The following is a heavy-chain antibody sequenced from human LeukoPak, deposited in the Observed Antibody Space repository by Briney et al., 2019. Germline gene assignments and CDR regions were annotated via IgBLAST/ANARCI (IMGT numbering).Heavy chain of an antibody. Sequence: PSETLSLTCAVSGDSITNDYWSWLRQPPGKGLEWLGYLHHSGSTKYNPSLKSRVTISVDKAKNQFSLKLSSVTPADTAFYYCTRCHYDYVWVSYSQFDYWGQGSLVTVSS. V-gene: IGHV4-59*01. D-gene: IGHD3-16*01. J-gene: IGHJ4*02. CDR1: GDSITNDY. CDR3: TRCHYDYVWVSYSQFDY. CDR2: LHHSGST.